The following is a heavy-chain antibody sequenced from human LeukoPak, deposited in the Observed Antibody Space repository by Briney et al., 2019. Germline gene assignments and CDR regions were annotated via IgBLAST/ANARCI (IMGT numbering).Heavy chain of an antibody. V-gene: IGHV1-2*02. CDR2: INPNSGGT. CDR1: VYTFTGYY. J-gene: IGHJ5*02. D-gene: IGHD6-19*01. CDR3: ARALSGWYNWFDP. Sequence: ASVKVSCKASVYTFTGYYMHWVRQAPGQGLEWMGWINPNSGGTNYAQKFQGRVTMTRDTSISTAYMELSRLGSDDTAVYYCARALSGWYNWFDPWGQGTLVTVSS.